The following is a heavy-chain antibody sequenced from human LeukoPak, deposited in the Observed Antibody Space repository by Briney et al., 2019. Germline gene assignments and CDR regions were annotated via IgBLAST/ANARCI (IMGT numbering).Heavy chain of an antibody. CDR1: GYTFTSYG. V-gene: IGHV1-18*01. D-gene: IGHD4-17*01. CDR3: ARRARMTTVTTNRASNYYYYYMDV. Sequence: ASVKVSCKASGYTFTSYGIGWVRQAPGQGLEWMGWISAYNGNTNYAQKLQGRVTMTTHTSTSTAYMELRSLRSDDTAVYYCARRARMTTVTTNRASNYYYYYMDVWGKGTTVTVSS. J-gene: IGHJ6*03. CDR2: ISAYNGNT.